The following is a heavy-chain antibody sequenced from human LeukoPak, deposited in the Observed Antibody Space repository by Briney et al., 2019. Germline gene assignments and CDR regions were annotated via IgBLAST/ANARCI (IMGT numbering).Heavy chain of an antibody. V-gene: IGHV3-7*05. CDR2: IKQDGSEK. Sequence: GGSLRLSCAASGFTFSSYWMNWVRQAPGKGLKWVANIKQDGSEKYYVDSVKGRFTISRDNAKNSLYLQMYSLRAEDTAVYYCAKGTAMGPYFDYWGQGTLVTVSS. CDR3: AKGTAMGPYFDY. CDR1: GFTFSSYW. D-gene: IGHD5-18*01. J-gene: IGHJ4*02.